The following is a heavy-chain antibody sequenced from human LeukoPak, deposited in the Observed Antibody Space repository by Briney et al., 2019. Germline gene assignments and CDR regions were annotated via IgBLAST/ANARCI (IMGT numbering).Heavy chain of an antibody. V-gene: IGHV3-7*04. CDR3: ARDKIYYGSGTYYFLDP. J-gene: IGHJ5*02. Sequence: GGSLRLSCAASGFSFSSHWVTWIRQAPGKGLEWVAYINQDGSEKYYVDSVKGRFTISRDNAKNSLYQQMNSLRAGDTAVYYCARDKIYYGSGTYYFLDPWGKGTLVTVSS. CDR1: GFSFSSHW. D-gene: IGHD3-10*01. CDR2: INQDGSEK.